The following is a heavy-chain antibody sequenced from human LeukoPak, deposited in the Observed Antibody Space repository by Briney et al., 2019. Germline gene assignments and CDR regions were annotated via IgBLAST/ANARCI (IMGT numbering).Heavy chain of an antibody. Sequence: PGGSLRLSCAASGFTFSSYGMHWVRQAPGKGLEWVSYISSSGSTIYYADSVKGRFTISRDNAKNSLYLQMNSLRAEDTAVYYCASADNYGGIDYWGQGTLVTVSS. J-gene: IGHJ4*02. CDR2: ISSSGSTI. D-gene: IGHD4/OR15-4a*01. CDR1: GFTFSSYG. CDR3: ASADNYGGIDY. V-gene: IGHV3-48*04.